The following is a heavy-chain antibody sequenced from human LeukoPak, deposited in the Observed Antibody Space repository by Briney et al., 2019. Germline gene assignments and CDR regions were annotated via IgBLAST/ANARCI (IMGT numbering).Heavy chain of an antibody. J-gene: IGHJ5*02. CDR1: GGSISSYY. V-gene: IGHV4-59*08. Sequence: SETLSLTCTVSGGSISSYYWSWIRQPPGKGLEWIGYIYYSGSTNYNPSLKSRVTISVDTSKNQFSLKLSSVTAADTAVYYCARQRVHWFDPWGQGTLVTVSS. CDR2: IYYSGST. CDR3: ARQRVHWFDP.